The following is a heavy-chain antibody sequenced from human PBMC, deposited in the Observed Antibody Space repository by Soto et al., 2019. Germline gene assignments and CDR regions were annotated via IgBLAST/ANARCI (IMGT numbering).Heavy chain of an antibody. V-gene: IGHV6-1*01. D-gene: IGHD6-19*01. J-gene: IGHJ6*02. Sequence: SQTLSLTCAISGDSVSSNSAIWNWMRQTPSRGLEWLGRTYYGSKWNNDYAVSVKSRITINPDTSKNQFSLQLNSVTPEDTAVYYCARMHSSGWSYYYGMDVWGQGTTVTVSS. CDR3: ARMHSSGWSYYYGMDV. CDR1: GDSVSSNSAI. CDR2: TYYGSKWNN.